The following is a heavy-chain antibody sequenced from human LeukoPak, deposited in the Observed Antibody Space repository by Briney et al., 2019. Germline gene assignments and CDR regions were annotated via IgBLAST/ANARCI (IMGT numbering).Heavy chain of an antibody. CDR1: GDSITSNDYY. D-gene: IGHD6-19*01. V-gene: IGHV4-39*01. CDR3: ARHRRGSYSSGQGGFDY. Sequence: SETLSLTCTVSGDSITSNDYYWGWIRQPPGKGLEWIGIIYYSGITYYNPSLKSRITISVDTSKNQFSLMLSSVTAADTAVYYCARHRRGSYSSGQGGFDYWGQGTLVTVSS. CDR2: IYYSGIT. J-gene: IGHJ4*02.